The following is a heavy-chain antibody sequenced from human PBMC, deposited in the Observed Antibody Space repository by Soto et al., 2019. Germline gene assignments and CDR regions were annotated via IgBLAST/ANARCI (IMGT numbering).Heavy chain of an antibody. CDR2: ISGNTGKT. V-gene: IGHV1-18*01. CDR1: GYTFTSYG. D-gene: IGHD2-2*01. Sequence: ASVKVSCKASGYTFTSYGVSWVRQAPGQGLEWMGWISGNTGKTNYAQNLQGRVTMTTDTSTSTAYMELRSLRSDDTAVYYCARDWNCSNTRCQNCFDPWGQGTLVTVSS. CDR3: ARDWNCSNTRCQNCFDP. J-gene: IGHJ5*02.